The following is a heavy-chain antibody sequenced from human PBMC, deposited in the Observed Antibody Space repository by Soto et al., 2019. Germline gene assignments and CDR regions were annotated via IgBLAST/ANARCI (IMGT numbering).Heavy chain of an antibody. CDR1: GFTFSSYW. V-gene: IGHV3-74*01. CDR2: INSDGSST. J-gene: IGHJ5*02. Sequence: EVQLVESGGGLVQPGGSLRLSCAASGFTFSSYWMHWVRQAPGKGLVWVSRINSDGSSTSYADSVKGRFTISRDNAKNALSLQMNSRRAEDTAVYYCARDRGIAAAGTQAAGYWFDPWGQGTLVTVSS. D-gene: IGHD6-13*01. CDR3: ARDRGIAAAGTQAAGYWFDP.